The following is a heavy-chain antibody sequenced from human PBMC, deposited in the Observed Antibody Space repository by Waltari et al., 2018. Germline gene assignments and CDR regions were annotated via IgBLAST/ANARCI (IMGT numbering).Heavy chain of an antibody. V-gene: IGHV4-38-2*01. D-gene: IGHD1-7*01. J-gene: IGHJ4*02. CDR3: AAWNYVDRFDY. CDR1: GYPISTGSY. Sequence: QVQLQESRPGLVKPSETRSLTCAVAGYPISTGSYWGWIRQPPGKGLEWIGSIYHSGSTYYNPSLKSRVTISVDTSKNQFSLKLSSVTAADTAVYYCAAWNYVDRFDYWGQGTLVTVSS. CDR2: IYHSGST.